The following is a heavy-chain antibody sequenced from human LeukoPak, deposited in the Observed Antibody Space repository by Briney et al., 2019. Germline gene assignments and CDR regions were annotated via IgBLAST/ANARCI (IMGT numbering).Heavy chain of an antibody. D-gene: IGHD2-21*01. CDR1: GFTFSGYA. Sequence: GGPLRLSCAASGFTFSGYAMTWVRQAPGKGVEWVSSITGSGDYTYYIDSVKGRFTISRDNSKSILYLQMNSLRGEDTALYYCAKDGLYCDGSAHVYYFDYWGQGTLVAVSS. CDR3: AKDGLYCDGSAHVYYFDY. J-gene: IGHJ4*02. CDR2: ITGSGDYT. V-gene: IGHV3-23*01.